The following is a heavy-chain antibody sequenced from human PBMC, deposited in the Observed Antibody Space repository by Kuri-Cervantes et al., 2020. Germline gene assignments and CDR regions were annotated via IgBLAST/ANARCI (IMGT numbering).Heavy chain of an antibody. CDR1: GFIFTDYY. J-gene: IGHJ4*02. CDR3: AKERGSFHLDH. V-gene: IGHV3-11*04. CDR2: ISSSGSTL. Sequence: GGSMRLSCAASGFIFTDYYMSWIRQAPGKGLEWVSHISSSGSTLYYADSVKGRFTISRDNSKNTLYLQMNSLRAEDTAVYYCAKERGSFHLDHWGQGALVTVSS. D-gene: IGHD1-26*01.